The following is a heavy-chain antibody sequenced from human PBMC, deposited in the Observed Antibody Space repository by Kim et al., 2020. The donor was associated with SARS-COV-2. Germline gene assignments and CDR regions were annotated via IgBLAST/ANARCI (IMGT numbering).Heavy chain of an antibody. CDR2: ISSSSSTI. D-gene: IGHD3-3*01. CDR3: ATSYYDFWSGYSYYFDY. V-gene: IGHV3-48*02. Sequence: GGSLRLSCAASGFTFSSYSMNWVRQAPGKGLEWVSYISSSSSTIYYADSVKGRFTISRDNAKNSLYLQMNSLRDEDTAVYYCATSYYDFWSGYSYYFDYWGQGTLVTVSS. CDR1: GFTFSSYS. J-gene: IGHJ4*02.